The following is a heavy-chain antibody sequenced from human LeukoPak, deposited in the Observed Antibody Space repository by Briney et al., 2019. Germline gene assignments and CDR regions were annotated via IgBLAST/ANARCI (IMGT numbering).Heavy chain of an antibody. CDR1: GGSISTYY. CDR3: ARFSSWYGGIDY. J-gene: IGHJ4*02. CDR2: IYYSGST. V-gene: IGHV4-59*08. Sequence: SETLSLTCSVSGGSISTYYWSWIRHPPGKGLEWIGYIYYSGSTNYNPSLKSRVTISVDTSKNQFSLKLSSVTAADTAVYYCARFSSWYGGIDYWGQGTLVTDPS. D-gene: IGHD6-19*01.